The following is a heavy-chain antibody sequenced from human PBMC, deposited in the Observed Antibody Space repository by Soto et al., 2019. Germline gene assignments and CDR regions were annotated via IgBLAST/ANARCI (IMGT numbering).Heavy chain of an antibody. CDR2: SYHSGST. D-gene: IGHD3-16*01. CDR1: GASITSLYYY. Sequence: KTSETLSLTCTVSGASITSLYYYWGWIRQPPGKGLEWIGSSYHSGSTYYAPSLMSRVAMSVDTSKNQFSLKLNSVTAADTAVYYCARGGYYSNDYWGQGTLVTVSS. CDR3: ARGGYYSNDY. V-gene: IGHV4-39*01. J-gene: IGHJ4*02.